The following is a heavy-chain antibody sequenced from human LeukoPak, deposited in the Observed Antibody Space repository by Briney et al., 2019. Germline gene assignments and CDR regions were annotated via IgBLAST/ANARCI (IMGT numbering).Heavy chain of an antibody. CDR3: AKDPLSITIFGVVIMGRGYFDY. CDR1: GFTFSAYG. CDR2: VSGADGTT. V-gene: IGHV3-23*01. J-gene: IGHJ4*02. Sequence: GGSLRLSCAASGFTFSAYGMSWVRQSPRKGLEWVSGVSGADGTTYYADSVKGRFTISRDNSNSTLYLQMNSLGAEDTAVYYCAKDPLSITIFGVVIMGRGYFDYWGQGTLVTVSS. D-gene: IGHD3-3*01.